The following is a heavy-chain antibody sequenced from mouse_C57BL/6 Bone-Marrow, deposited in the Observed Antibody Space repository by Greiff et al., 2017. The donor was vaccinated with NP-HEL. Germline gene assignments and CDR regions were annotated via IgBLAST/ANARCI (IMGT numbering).Heavy chain of an antibody. CDR1: GYTFTSYG. CDR3: ARDYDYLYWYFDV. Sequence: QVQLQQSGAELARPGASVKLSCKASGYTFTSYGISWVKQRTGQGLEWIGEIYPRSGNTYYNEKFKGKATLTADKSSSTAYMELRSLTSEDSAVYFCARDYDYLYWYFDVWGTGTTVTVSS. V-gene: IGHV1-81*01. J-gene: IGHJ1*03. D-gene: IGHD2-4*01. CDR2: IYPRSGNT.